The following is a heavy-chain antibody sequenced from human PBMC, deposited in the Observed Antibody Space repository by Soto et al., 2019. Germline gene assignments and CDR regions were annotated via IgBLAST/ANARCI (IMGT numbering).Heavy chain of an antibody. CDR3: ARAGDYYDSSGYYYGSFYYYYGMDV. J-gene: IGHJ6*02. D-gene: IGHD3-22*01. CDR2: IKQDGSEK. V-gene: IGHV3-7*03. Sequence: EVQLVESGGGLVQPGGSLRLSCAASGFTFSSYWMSWVRQAPGKGLEWVANIKQDGSEKYYVDSVKGRFTISRDNAKNSMYLQMNSLKAEDTAVYYCARAGDYYDSSGYYYGSFYYYYGMDVWGQGTTATVSS. CDR1: GFTFSSYW.